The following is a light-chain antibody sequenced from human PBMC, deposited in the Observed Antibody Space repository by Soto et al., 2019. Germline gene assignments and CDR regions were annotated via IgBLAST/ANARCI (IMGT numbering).Light chain of an antibody. CDR3: FSFTSTNTHV. J-gene: IGLJ1*01. V-gene: IGLV2-23*01. CDR1: SSDFGSYKF. CDR2: ETS. Sequence: QSVLTQPASVSGSPGQWVTISCTGTSSDFGSYKFVSWYQHHPGKVPKVIIYETSKRPSGVSDRFSGSKSGNTASLTISGLQAEDEADYYCFSFTSTNTHVFGSGTKVTVL.